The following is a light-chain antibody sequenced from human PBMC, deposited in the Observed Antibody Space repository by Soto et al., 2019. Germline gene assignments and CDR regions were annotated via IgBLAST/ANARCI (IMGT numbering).Light chain of an antibody. CDR1: QSVSSY. CDR3: QQRSNWPVN. Sequence: EIVLTQSPATLSLSPGERATLSCRASQSVSSYLAWFQQKPGQAPRLLIYDASNRATGIPARFSGSGSGTDFTIKISRIETEDFEVYYCQQRSNWPVNXGGGTKVDIK. J-gene: IGKJ4*01. CDR2: DAS. V-gene: IGKV3-11*01.